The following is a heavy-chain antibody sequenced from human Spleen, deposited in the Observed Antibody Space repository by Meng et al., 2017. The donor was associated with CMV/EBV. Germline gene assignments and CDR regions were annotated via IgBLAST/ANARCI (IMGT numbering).Heavy chain of an antibody. CDR1: GGSSSSGGYY. CDR3: ARDTGYGVDF. V-gene: IGHV4-31*03. Sequence: CTVSGGSSSSGGYYWSWIRQLPGKGLEWIGYIYYSGSTYYNPSLKSRLTMSVDTSKNQFSLKLSSVTAADTAVYYCARDTGYGVDFWGQGTLVTVSS. D-gene: IGHD6-13*01. J-gene: IGHJ4*02. CDR2: IYYSGST.